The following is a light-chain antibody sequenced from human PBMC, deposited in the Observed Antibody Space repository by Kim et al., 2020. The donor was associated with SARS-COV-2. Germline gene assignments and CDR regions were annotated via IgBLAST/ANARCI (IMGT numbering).Light chain of an antibody. V-gene: IGLV3-1*01. J-gene: IGLJ2*01. CDR1: RLGTKY. Sequence: SYELTQPPSVSVSPGQTATITCSGERLGTKYTSWYRQRPGQSPVLVIYQDNKRPSGIPERFSGSNSGNTATLTISGTQVIDEADYYCQAWDSSTSVVFGGGTKLTVL. CDR3: QAWDSSTSVV. CDR2: QDN.